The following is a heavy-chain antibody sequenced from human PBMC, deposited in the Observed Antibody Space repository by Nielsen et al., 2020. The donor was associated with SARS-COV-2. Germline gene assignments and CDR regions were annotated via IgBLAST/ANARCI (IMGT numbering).Heavy chain of an antibody. Sequence: GESLKISCAASGFTFDDYAMSWVRQAPGKGLEWVSAISGSGGSTYYADSVKGRFTISRDNSKNTLYLQMNSLRAEDTAVYYCAKVSSTMIVVVITGRRYYFDYWGQGTLVTVSS. CDR2: ISGSGGST. J-gene: IGHJ4*02. CDR1: GFTFDDYA. D-gene: IGHD3-22*01. V-gene: IGHV3-23*01. CDR3: AKVSSTMIVVVITGRRYYFDY.